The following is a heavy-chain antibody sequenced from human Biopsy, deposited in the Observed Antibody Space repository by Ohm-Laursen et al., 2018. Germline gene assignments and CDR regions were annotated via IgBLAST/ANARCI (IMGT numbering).Heavy chain of an antibody. V-gene: IGHV3-11*01. CDR2: ISGSGVTK. CDR3: ATDGAGSYNEN. J-gene: IGHJ4*02. D-gene: IGHD3-10*01. CDR1: GFTFGDYY. Sequence: SLRLSCAASGFTFGDYYMSWIRQAPGKGLEWLSYISGSGVTKMNADSVKGRFTVSRDNAKNSLYLEMNNLTVEDTAVYYCATDGAGSYNENWGQGTLVRVSS.